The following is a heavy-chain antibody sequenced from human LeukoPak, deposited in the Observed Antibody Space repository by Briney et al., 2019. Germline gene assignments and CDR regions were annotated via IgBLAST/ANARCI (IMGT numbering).Heavy chain of an antibody. J-gene: IGHJ4*02. Sequence: GGSLRLSCAASGFTVSSNYMSWVRQAPGKGLEWVSVIYSGGSTYYADSVKGRFTISRDNSKNTLYLQMNSLRAEDTAVYYCARDRRDFHYDSSGYYDYWGQGTLVTVSS. CDR3: ARDRRDFHYDSSGYYDY. D-gene: IGHD3-22*01. V-gene: IGHV3-66*01. CDR1: GFTVSSNY. CDR2: IYSGGST.